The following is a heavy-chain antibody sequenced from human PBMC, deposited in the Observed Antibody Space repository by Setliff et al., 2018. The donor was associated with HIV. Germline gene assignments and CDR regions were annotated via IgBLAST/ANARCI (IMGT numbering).Heavy chain of an antibody. CDR2: IYYSGNT. CDR1: GGSISSISYY. J-gene: IGHJ3*02. CDR3: ARESRNDFWSGYYRTFDI. V-gene: IGHV4-39*02. D-gene: IGHD3-3*01. Sequence: LSLTCSVSGGSISSISYYWGWIRQPPGKGLEWIGNIYYSGNTYYNPSLKSRVTISVAMSKNQFSLKLSSVTAADTAVYYCARESRNDFWSGYYRTFDIWGQGTMVTVSS.